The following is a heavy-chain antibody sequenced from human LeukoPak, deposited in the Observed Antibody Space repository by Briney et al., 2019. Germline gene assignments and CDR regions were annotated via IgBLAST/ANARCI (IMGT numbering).Heavy chain of an antibody. J-gene: IGHJ4*02. CDR3: AKGSSGYFAGL. CDR1: GFIFNNYG. Sequence: GGSLRLSCEASGFIFNNYGLIWVRQAPGKGLEWVSAISNDGGGTQYADFVEGRFTISRDNSKNTLFLQMSSLRAEDTALYYCAKGSSGYFAGLWGQGTLVTVSS. V-gene: IGHV3-23*01. D-gene: IGHD3-22*01. CDR2: ISNDGGGT.